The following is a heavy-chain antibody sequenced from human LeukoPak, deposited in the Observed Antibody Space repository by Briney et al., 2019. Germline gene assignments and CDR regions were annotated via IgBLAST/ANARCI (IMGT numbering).Heavy chain of an antibody. J-gene: IGHJ6*04. CDR2: ISYDGSNK. Sequence: GRSLRLSCAASGFTFSSYGMHWVRQAPGKGLAWVAVISYDGSNKYYADSVKGRFTISRDNSKNTLYLQMNSLRAEDTAVYYCAKVVQDSSSWYGSYYYGMDVWGKGTTVTVSS. D-gene: IGHD6-13*01. V-gene: IGHV3-30*18. CDR1: GFTFSSYG. CDR3: AKVVQDSSSWYGSYYYGMDV.